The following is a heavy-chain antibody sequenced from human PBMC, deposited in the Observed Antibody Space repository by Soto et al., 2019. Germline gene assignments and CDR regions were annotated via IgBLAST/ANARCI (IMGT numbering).Heavy chain of an antibody. J-gene: IGHJ4*02. V-gene: IGHV3-74*01. D-gene: IGHD5-12*01. CDR2: INSDGTTT. CDR3: ARVPTGGYDWN. CDR1: GFTFTTYW. Sequence: EVQLVESGGGLVQPGGSLRLSCAASGFTFTTYWMHWVRQAPGKGLMWVSRINSDGTTTNYADSVKGRFTISRDNAKNMVYLQMDSLRPEDTAVYYCARVPTGGYDWNWGQGTLVTVSS.